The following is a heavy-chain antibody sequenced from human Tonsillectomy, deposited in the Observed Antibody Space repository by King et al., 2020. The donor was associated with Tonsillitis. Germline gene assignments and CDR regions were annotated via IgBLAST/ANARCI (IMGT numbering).Heavy chain of an antibody. J-gene: IGHJ3*02. CDR3: ARWWTFDAFDI. D-gene: IGHD2-15*01. CDR1: GGSFSSFY. V-gene: IGHV4-34*01. CDR2: INHSGST. Sequence: VQLQQWGAGLLKPSETLSLTCTFYGGSFSSFYWGWIRQPPGKGLEWIGEINHSGSTNYNPSLKSRVTISVDTSKSQFSLRMSSVTAADTAVYYCARWWTFDAFDIWGQGTMVTVSS.